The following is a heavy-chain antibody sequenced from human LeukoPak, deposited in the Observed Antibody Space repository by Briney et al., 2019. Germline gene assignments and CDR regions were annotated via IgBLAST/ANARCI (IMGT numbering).Heavy chain of an antibody. CDR2: INGDGSST. Sequence: GGSLRLSCAASGFTFSSYWMHWVRQAPGKGLVWVSRINGDGSSTKYADSVKGRFTISRDNAKNTLYLQMNSLRAEDTAVYYCAKRGASYYDSSGPYYFDYWGQGTLVTVSS. CDR3: AKRGASYYDSSGPYYFDY. J-gene: IGHJ4*02. V-gene: IGHV3-74*03. CDR1: GFTFSSYW. D-gene: IGHD3-22*01.